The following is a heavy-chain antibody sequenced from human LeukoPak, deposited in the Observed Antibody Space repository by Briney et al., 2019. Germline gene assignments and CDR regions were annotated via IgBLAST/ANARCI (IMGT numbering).Heavy chain of an antibody. Sequence: SETLSLTCTVSGGSISSYYWSWIRQPPGKGLEWIGYIYYSGSTNYNPSLKSRVTISVDTSKNQFSLKLSSVTAADTAVYYCARVGRGSIAPPDYYYYYYMDVWGKGTTVTVSS. J-gene: IGHJ6*03. V-gene: IGHV4-59*01. CDR2: IYYSGST. D-gene: IGHD2-21*01. CDR1: GGSISSYY. CDR3: ARVGRGSIAPPDYYYYYYMDV.